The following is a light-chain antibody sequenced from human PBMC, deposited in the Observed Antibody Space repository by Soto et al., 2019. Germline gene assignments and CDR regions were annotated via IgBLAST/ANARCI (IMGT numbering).Light chain of an antibody. CDR1: SSDVGNYKY. V-gene: IGLV2-14*01. CDR3: FSYTSSGTKG. J-gene: IGLJ1*01. Sequence: QSALTQPASVSGSPGQSITISCTGTSSDVGNYKYVSWYQQHPGKAPKLMIYEVSNRPSGVSNRFSGSKSGNTASLTISGLQAEDETDYYCFSYTSSGTKGFGNGTKVTVL. CDR2: EVS.